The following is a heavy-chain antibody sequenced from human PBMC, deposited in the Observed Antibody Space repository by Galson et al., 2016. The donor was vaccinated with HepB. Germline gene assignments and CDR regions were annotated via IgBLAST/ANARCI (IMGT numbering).Heavy chain of an antibody. CDR2: IYGGGDT. CDR1: GFSVRNNY. J-gene: IGHJ4*02. V-gene: IGHV3-53*01. CDR3: ARDTDSRERSDR. Sequence: SLRLSCAVSGFSVRNNYMSWVRQAPGKGLEWVAVIYGGGDTYYADSVKGRFTISRDNSKNTLYLEMHSLRAEDTAVYYCARDTDSRERSDRWGQGTLVTVSS. D-gene: IGHD3-22*01.